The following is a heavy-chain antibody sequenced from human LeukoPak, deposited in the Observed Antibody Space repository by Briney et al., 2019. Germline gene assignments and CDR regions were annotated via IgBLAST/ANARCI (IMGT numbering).Heavy chain of an antibody. CDR3: AKDPLLTIAVAGGYFQH. Sequence: GGSLRLSCAASGFTFSSYGMHWVRQAPGKGLEWVAVISYDGSNKYYADSVKGRFTISRDNSKNTLYLQMNSLRAEDTAVYYCAKDPLLTIAVAGGYFQHWGQGTLVTVSS. CDR1: GFTFSSYG. V-gene: IGHV3-30*18. D-gene: IGHD6-19*01. CDR2: ISYDGSNK. J-gene: IGHJ1*01.